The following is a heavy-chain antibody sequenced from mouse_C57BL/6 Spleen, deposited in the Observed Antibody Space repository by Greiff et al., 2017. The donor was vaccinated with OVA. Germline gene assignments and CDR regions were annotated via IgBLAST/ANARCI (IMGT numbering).Heavy chain of an antibody. CDR2: IYPRSGNT. J-gene: IGHJ1*03. Sequence: QVQLKQSGAELARPGASVKLSCKASGYTFTSYGISWVKQRTGQGLEWIGEIYPRSGNTYYNEKFKGKATLTADKSSSTVYMELRSLTSEDSAVYFCARKESGTEYFDVWGTGTTVTVSS. CDR3: ARKESGTEYFDV. V-gene: IGHV1-81*01. CDR1: GYTFTSYG. D-gene: IGHD4-1*01.